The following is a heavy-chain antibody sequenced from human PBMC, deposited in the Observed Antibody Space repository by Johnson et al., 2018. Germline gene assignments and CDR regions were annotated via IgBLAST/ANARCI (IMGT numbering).Heavy chain of an antibody. CDR3: AKDPRIAARRYYYYGMDV. D-gene: IGHD6-6*01. CDR1: GFTFSSYA. CDR2: ISGSGGST. Sequence: VQLVQSGGGLVKPGGSLRLSCAASGFTFSSYAMSWVRQAPGKGLEWVTAISGSGGSTYYAASVKGRFTISRDNSKKPLYRQMNSLRAEDTAVYYRAKDPRIAARRYYYYGMDVWGQGTTVTVTS. J-gene: IGHJ6*02. V-gene: IGHV3-23*04.